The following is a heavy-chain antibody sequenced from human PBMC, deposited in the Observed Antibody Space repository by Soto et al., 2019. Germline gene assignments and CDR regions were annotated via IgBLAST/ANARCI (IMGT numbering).Heavy chain of an antibody. V-gene: IGHV3-23*01. Sequence: PGGSLRLSCAASGFTFSSYAMSWVRQAPGKGLEWVSGISGSGGSTHYADSVKGRFTISRHNAKNSLYLQMNSLRDEDTAVYYCARIVGALDYWGQGTLVTVSS. J-gene: IGHJ4*02. CDR3: ARIVGALDY. CDR2: ISGSGGST. D-gene: IGHD1-26*01. CDR1: GFTFSSYA.